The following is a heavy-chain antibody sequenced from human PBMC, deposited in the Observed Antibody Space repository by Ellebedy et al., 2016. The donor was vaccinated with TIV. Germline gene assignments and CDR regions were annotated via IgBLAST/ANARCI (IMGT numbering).Heavy chain of an antibody. J-gene: IGHJ3*02. CDR2: ISSSSRTI. D-gene: IGHD6-13*01. Sequence: GGSLRLXCAASGFSFIIYSLNWVRQAPGKGLEWVSYISSSSRTIYYADSVKGRFTISRDNAKKSLYLQMNSLRAEDTAVYYCAAAAGAGDDAFDIWGQGTMVTVSS. CDR1: GFSFIIYS. CDR3: AAAAGAGDDAFDI. V-gene: IGHV3-48*01.